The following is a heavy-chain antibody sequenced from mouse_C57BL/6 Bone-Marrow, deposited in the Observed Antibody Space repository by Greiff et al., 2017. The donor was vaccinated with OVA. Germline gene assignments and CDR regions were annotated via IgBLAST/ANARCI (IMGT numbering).Heavy chain of an antibody. Sequence: EVQLQQSGPELVKPGASVKISCTASGYTFTDYYMNWVKQSHGKSLEWIGDINPNNGGTSYNQKFKGKATLTVDKSSSTAYMELRSLTSEDSAVYYCARDYYGSSYWYFDVGGTGTTVTVSS. CDR3: ARDYYGSSYWYFDV. CDR1: GYTFTDYY. D-gene: IGHD1-1*01. J-gene: IGHJ1*03. V-gene: IGHV1-26*01. CDR2: INPNNGGT.